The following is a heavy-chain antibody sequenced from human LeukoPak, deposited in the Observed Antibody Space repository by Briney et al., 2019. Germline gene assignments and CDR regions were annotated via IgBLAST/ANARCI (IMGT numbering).Heavy chain of an antibody. CDR1: GFTFNDYA. CDR2: ISWKVKD. Sequence: GGSLRPSCAASGFTFNDYAMHWVRQAPGRGLEWVSSISWKVKDLFYADSMRGRLTISRDNAKTSLYLQIDSLRLEDTAFYYCAKGSLAVPGIWDWLGSWGQGTLVTVSS. CDR3: AKGSLAVPGIWDWLGS. V-gene: IGHV3-9*01. D-gene: IGHD6-19*01. J-gene: IGHJ5*01.